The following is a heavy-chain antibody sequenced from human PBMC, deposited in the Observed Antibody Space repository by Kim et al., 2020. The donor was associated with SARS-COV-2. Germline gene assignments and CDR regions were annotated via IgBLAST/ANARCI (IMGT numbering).Heavy chain of an antibody. CDR2: IYYSGST. CDR3: ARIGYCSGGSCYFSWFDP. Sequence: SETLSLTCTVSGGSISSYYWSWIRQPPGKGLEWIGYIYYSGSTNYNPSLKSRVTISVDTSKNQFSLKLSSVTAADTAVYYCARIGYCSGGSCYFSWFDPWGQGTLVTVSS. V-gene: IGHV4-59*13. CDR1: GGSISSYY. J-gene: IGHJ5*02. D-gene: IGHD2-15*01.